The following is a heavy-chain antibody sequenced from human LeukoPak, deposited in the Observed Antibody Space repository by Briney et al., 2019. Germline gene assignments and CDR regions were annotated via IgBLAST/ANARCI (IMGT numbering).Heavy chain of an antibody. Sequence: GGSLRLSCTASGFTFSDFYMAWIRQAPGKGLEWILYISDTGTTIHYADSVKGRFTISRDNTKNSLFLQMNRLRADDTAVYYCARVADGDYGLEYFDYWGQGTLVTVSS. CDR3: ARVADGDYGLEYFDY. D-gene: IGHD4-17*01. V-gene: IGHV3-11*01. J-gene: IGHJ4*02. CDR1: GFTFSDFY. CDR2: ISDTGTTI.